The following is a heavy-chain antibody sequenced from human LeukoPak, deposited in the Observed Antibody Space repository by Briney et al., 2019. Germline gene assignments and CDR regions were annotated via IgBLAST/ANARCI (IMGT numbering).Heavy chain of an antibody. Sequence: GGSLRLSCAASGLTFSSYGMHWVRQAPGKGLEWVAYIRYDGSNKYYADSVKGRFTISRDNSKNTLYLQMNSLRAEDTAVYYCAKAVRGVITPDYWGQGTLVTVSS. J-gene: IGHJ4*02. D-gene: IGHD3-10*01. CDR1: GLTFSSYG. CDR2: IRYDGSNK. CDR3: AKAVRGVITPDY. V-gene: IGHV3-30*02.